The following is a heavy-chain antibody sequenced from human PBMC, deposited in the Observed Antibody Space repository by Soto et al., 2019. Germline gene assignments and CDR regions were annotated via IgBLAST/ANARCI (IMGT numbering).Heavy chain of an antibody. CDR1: GFTFSGSA. J-gene: IGHJ6*03. D-gene: IGHD2-2*01. CDR3: AKASRYCSSTSCYAGYYYYYMDV. CDR2: IRSKANSYAT. Sequence: PGGSLRLSCAASGFTFSGSAMHWVRQASGKGLEWVGRIRSKANSYATAYAASVKGRFTISRDNSKNTLYPQMNSLRAEDTAVYYCAKASRYCSSTSCYAGYYYYYMDVWGKGTTVTVSS. V-gene: IGHV3-73*01.